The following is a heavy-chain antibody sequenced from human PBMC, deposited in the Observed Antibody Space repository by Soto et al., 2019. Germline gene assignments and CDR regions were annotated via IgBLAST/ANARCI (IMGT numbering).Heavy chain of an antibody. CDR2: IYYSGST. V-gene: IGHV4-39*01. CDR1: GGSISSSSYY. CDR3: ARLNDYVWGSYRPSTPLFDY. Sequence: NPSETLSLTCTVSGGSISSSSYYWGWIRQPPGKGLEWIGSIYYSGSTYYNPSLKSRVTISVDTSKNQFSLKLSSVTAADTAVYYCARLNDYVWGSYRPSTPLFDYWGQGTLVTVSS. D-gene: IGHD3-16*02. J-gene: IGHJ4*02.